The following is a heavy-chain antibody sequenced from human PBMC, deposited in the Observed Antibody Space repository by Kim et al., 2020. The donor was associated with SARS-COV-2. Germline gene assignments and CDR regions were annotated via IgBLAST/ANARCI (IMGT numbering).Heavy chain of an antibody. D-gene: IGHD4-17*01. V-gene: IGHV3-33*05. J-gene: IGHJ6*01. Sequence: GGSLRLSCAASGFTFSSCAMHWVRQAPGKGLEWVAIISYDGSNKNYADSVKGRFTISRDNSKNTLYLQMNGLRAEDTAVYYCARAGTVTYYYYYGMDVWG. CDR1: GFTFSSCA. CDR3: ARAGTVTYYYYYGMDV. CDR2: ISYDGSNK.